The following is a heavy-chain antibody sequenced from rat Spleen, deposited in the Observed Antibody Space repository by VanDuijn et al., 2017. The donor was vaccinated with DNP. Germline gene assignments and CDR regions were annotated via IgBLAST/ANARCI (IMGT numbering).Heavy chain of an antibody. CDR2: MRYEGGTT. D-gene: IGHD4-3*01. J-gene: IGHJ2*01. CDR3: AKNSGYYFDY. CDR1: GFTFNNYW. V-gene: IGHV5-22*01. Sequence: EVQLVESGGGLVQPGRSVKVSCVVFGFTFNNYWLTWVRQAPTKGLEGVAYMRYEGGTTYHGDSVKGRFTISRDDAKSTLYLQMNSLKSEDTATYYCAKNSGYYFDYWGQGVMVTVSS.